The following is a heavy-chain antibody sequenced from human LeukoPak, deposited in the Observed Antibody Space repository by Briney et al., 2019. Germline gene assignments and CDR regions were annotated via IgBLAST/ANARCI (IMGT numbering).Heavy chain of an antibody. J-gene: IGHJ3*02. D-gene: IGHD3-22*01. Sequence: PSETLSLTCTVSGGSISSYYWSWIRQPPGKGLEWIGDIYYSGSTNYNPSLKSRVTISVDTSKNQFSLKLSSVTAADTAVYYCARKNLYYYDSSGYYHDAFDIWGQGTMVTVSS. V-gene: IGHV4-59*01. CDR2: IYYSGST. CDR1: GGSISSYY. CDR3: ARKNLYYYDSSGYYHDAFDI.